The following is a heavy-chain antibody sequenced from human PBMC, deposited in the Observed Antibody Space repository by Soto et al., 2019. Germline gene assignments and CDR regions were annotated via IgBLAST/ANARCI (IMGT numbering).Heavy chain of an antibody. Sequence: QVQLQQWGAGLLKPSETLSLTCAVYGGSFSGYQWTWIRQTPGKGLEWIGEINDSGNINNNPSLKSRVTIFLDTPKKQISLKLSSVTAADTAVYYCARGLILWFGELSRRGGYYYYMDVWGEGTTVIVSS. CDR2: INDSGNI. CDR3: ARGLILWFGELSRRGGYYYYMDV. V-gene: IGHV4-34*01. D-gene: IGHD3-10*01. CDR1: GGSFSGYQ. J-gene: IGHJ6*03.